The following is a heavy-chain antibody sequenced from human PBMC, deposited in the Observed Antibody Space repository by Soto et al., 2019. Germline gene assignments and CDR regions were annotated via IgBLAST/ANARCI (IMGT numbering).Heavy chain of an antibody. D-gene: IGHD4-17*01. V-gene: IGHV1-46*01. J-gene: IGHJ4*02. CDR2: INPSGGST. CDR1: GYTFTSYY. Sequence: ASVKVSCKASGYTFTSYYMHWVRQAPGQGLEWMGIINPSGGSTSYAQKFQGRVTMTRDTSTSTVYMELSSLRPEDTAVYYCARVGTTVYGFDYWGQGTQVTVSS. CDR3: ARVGTTVYGFDY.